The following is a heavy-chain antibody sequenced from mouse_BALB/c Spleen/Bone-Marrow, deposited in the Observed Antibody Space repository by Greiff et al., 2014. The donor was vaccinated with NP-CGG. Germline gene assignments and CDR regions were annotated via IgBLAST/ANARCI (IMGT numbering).Heavy chain of an antibody. CDR3: ARKDGGYYVMDY. Sequence: QVHVKQSGPGLVAPSQNLSITCTVSGFSLSRYNIHWIRQPPGKGLEWLGMIWGGGGTDHNSALKSRLRISKDNSKSQIFLKINSLRIDDTAMYYCARKDGGYYVMDYWGQGTSVTVSS. CDR1: GFSLSRYN. V-gene: IGHV2-6-4*01. J-gene: IGHJ4*01. CDR2: IWGGGGT. D-gene: IGHD2-3*01.